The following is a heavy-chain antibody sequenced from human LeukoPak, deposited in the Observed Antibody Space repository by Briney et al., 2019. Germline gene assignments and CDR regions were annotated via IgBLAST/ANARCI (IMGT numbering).Heavy chain of an antibody. CDR2: IIPIFGTA. V-gene: IGHV1-69*13. Sequence: SVKVSCKASGGTFSSYAISWVRQAPGQGLEWMGGIIPIFGTANYAQKFQGRVTITADESTSTAYMELSSLRSEDTAVYYCAIGFGGVIWCLNGFDYWGQGTLVTVSS. CDR3: AIGFGGVIWCLNGFDY. CDR1: GGTFSSYA. D-gene: IGHD3-16*02. J-gene: IGHJ4*02.